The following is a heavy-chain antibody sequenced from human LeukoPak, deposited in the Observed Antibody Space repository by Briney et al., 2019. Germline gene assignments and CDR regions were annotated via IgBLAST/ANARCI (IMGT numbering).Heavy chain of an antibody. V-gene: IGHV3-21*01. Sequence: GGSLRLSCAASGFTFRSYSMNWVRQAPGKGLEWVSSISSSSSYIYYADSVKGRFTISRDNAKNSLYLQMNSPRAEDTAVYYCARDLAGSSWSPKALDYWGQGTLVTVSS. J-gene: IGHJ4*02. D-gene: IGHD6-13*01. CDR3: ARDLAGSSWSPKALDY. CDR1: GFTFRSYS. CDR2: ISSSSSYI.